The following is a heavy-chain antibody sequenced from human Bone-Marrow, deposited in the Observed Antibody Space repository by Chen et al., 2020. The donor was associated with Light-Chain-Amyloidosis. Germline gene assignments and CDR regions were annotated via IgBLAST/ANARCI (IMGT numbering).Heavy chain of an antibody. CDR2: INPNRGGT. D-gene: IGHD3-3*01. V-gene: IGHV1-2*02. J-gene: IGHJ6*02. CDR1: GYTFTGYH. Sequence: QVQLVQSGTEVKKPGASVKVSCKASGYTFTGYHIHWVRQAPGQGLEWMGWINPNRGGTNYAQKFQDRVTMTRDRSIRTAYMEVSRLRADDTAVYYCARVMTEAVFGVVAAGMDVWGQGTTVTVSS. CDR3: ARVMTEAVFGVVAAGMDV.